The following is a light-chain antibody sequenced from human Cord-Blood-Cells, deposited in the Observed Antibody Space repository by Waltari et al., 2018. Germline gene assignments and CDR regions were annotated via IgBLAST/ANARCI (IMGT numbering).Light chain of an antibody. CDR2: AAS. CDR1: QGISSW. J-gene: IGKJ3*01. V-gene: IGKV1-12*01. CDR3: QQANSSPFT. Sequence: DIQMTQSPSSVSASVGDRVTITCRASQGISSWLDWYQQKPGKAPKLLIYAASSLQSGVPSRFSGSGSGTDFTLTISSLQPEDFATYYCQQANSSPFTFGPGTKVDIK.